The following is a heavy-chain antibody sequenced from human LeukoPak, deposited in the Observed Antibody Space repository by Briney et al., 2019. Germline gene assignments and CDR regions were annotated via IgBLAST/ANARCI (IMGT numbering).Heavy chain of an antibody. CDR2: ISGSGGST. D-gene: IGHD4-17*01. V-gene: IGHV3-23*01. J-gene: IGHJ3*02. Sequence: AGGSLRLSCAASGFTFTSYAMSWVRQAPGKGLEWVSAISGSGGSTYYADSVKGRFTISRDNSNNTLDLQMSSLRAEDTAVYYCAKDEPYGDYAYDAFDIWGQGTMVTVSS. CDR3: AKDEPYGDYAYDAFDI. CDR1: GFTFTSYA.